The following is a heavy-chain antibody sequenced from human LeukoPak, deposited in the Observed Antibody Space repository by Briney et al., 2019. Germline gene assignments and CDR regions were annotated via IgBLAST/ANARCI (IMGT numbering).Heavy chain of an antibody. CDR1: GYAITSGGFS. CDR2: IYDRGPA. V-gene: IGHV4-30-2*06. D-gene: IGHD3-10*01. CDR3: ARSRQASGLFNS. J-gene: IGHJ5*01. Sequence: PSETLSLTCTVSGYAITSGGFSWNWIRQSPGKGLEWIGYIYDRGPAYYNPSLKSRFTISVDRPKNQFFLNVTSLTAADTAVYFCARSRQASGLFNSWGQGTLVVVSS.